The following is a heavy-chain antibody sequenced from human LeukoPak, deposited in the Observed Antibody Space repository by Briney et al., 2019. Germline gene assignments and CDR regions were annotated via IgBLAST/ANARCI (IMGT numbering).Heavy chain of an antibody. J-gene: IGHJ4*02. V-gene: IGHV3-48*01. CDR3: ARGDDYGDWYFDY. Sequence: GGSLRLSCAASGFTFSSYSMNWVRQAPGKGLEWVSYISSSSSTIYYADSVKGRFTISRDNVKNSLDLQMNRLRAEDTAVYYCARGDDYGDWYFDYWGQGTLVTVS. D-gene: IGHD4-17*01. CDR2: ISSSSSTI. CDR1: GFTFSSYS.